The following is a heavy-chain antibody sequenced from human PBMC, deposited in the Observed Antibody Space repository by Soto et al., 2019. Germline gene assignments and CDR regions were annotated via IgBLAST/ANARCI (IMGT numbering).Heavy chain of an antibody. CDR3: ARGSSEMATITRIDH. D-gene: IGHD5-12*01. V-gene: IGHV3-74*01. Sequence: EVQLVESGGGLVQPGGSLRLSCAASGFTFSSYWMHWVRQAPGKGLVWVSRINSDGSSTSYADSVKGRFTISRDKAKNTLYLQMNSLIAEDTAVYYCARGSSEMATITRIDHWGQGTLVTVSS. J-gene: IGHJ4*02. CDR1: GFTFSSYW. CDR2: INSDGSST.